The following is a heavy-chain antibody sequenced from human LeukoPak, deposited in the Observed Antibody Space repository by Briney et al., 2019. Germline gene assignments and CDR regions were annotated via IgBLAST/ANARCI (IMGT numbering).Heavy chain of an antibody. Sequence: GRSLRLSCAASGFTFSSYAMHWVRQAPGKGLEWVAVISYDGSNKYYADSVKGRFTISRDNSKNTLYLQMNSLRAEDTAVYYCAKGAYDTSGYSDYWGQGTLVTVSS. D-gene: IGHD3-22*01. CDR3: AKGAYDTSGYSDY. CDR2: ISYDGSNK. V-gene: IGHV3-30-3*01. J-gene: IGHJ4*02. CDR1: GFTFSSYA.